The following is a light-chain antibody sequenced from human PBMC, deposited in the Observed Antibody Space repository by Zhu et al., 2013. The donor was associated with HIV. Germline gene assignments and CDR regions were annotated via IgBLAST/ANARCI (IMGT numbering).Light chain of an antibody. CDR3: QQYDTSQWT. CDR1: QSVGSNY. V-gene: IGKV3-20*01. J-gene: IGKJ1*01. CDR2: DAS. Sequence: DIVLTQSPDTLSLSPGERATLSCRASQSVGSNYLAWFQQRPGQAPRLLIYDASTRATGLPVRFSGSGSGTEFTLTISRLEPEDFAVYYCQQYDTSQWTFGQGTKVEIK.